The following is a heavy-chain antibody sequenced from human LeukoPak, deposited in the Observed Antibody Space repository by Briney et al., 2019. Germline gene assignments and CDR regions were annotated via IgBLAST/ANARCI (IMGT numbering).Heavy chain of an antibody. Sequence: SKTLSLTCTASGGSISSYYWSWIRQPAGKGLEWIGRIYTSGSTNYNPSLKSRVTMSVGTSKNQFSLKLSSVTAADTAVYYCALLYDYVWGSYLDYWGQGTLVTVSS. CDR3: ALLYDYVWGSYLDY. CDR1: GGSISSYY. V-gene: IGHV4-4*07. CDR2: IYTSGST. D-gene: IGHD3-16*02. J-gene: IGHJ4*02.